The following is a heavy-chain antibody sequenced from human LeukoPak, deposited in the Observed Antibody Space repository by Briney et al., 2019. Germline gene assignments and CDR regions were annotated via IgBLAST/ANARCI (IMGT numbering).Heavy chain of an antibody. CDR3: ARLPRDYGGNPEVNWFDP. CDR1: GRSISSSSYD. Sequence: PPETRSLAWPVAGRSISSSSYDWGWILQPPLKGLDGIGSILYSGSTYYNPSLKSRVTISVDTSKNQFSLKLSSVTAADTAVYYCARLPRDYGGNPEVNWFDPWGQGTLVTVSS. V-gene: IGHV4-39*01. J-gene: IGHJ5*02. D-gene: IGHD4-23*01. CDR2: ILYSGST.